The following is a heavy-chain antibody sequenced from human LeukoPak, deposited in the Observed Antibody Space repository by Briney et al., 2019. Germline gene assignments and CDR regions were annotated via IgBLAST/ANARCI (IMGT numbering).Heavy chain of an antibody. CDR3: ARGATESRLGTAAAGTSFDY. CDR1: GGSFSGYY. V-gene: IGHV4-34*01. CDR2: INHSGST. Sequence: SETLSLTCAVYGGSFSGYYWSWIRQPPGKGLEWIGEINHSGSTNYNPSLKSRVTISVDTSKNQFSLKLSSVTAADTAVYYCARGATESRLGTAAAGTSFDYWGQGTLVTVSS. J-gene: IGHJ4*02. D-gene: IGHD6-13*01.